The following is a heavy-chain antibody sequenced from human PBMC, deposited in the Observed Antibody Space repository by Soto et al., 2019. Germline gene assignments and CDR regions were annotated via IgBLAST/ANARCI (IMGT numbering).Heavy chain of an antibody. V-gene: IGHV4-31*03. CDR1: GGSISSGGYY. D-gene: IGHD3-3*01. Sequence: SETLSLTCTVSGGSISSGGYYWSWIRQHPGKGLEWIGYVYYSGSTYYNPSLKSRVTISVHTSKNQFSLKLSSVTAADTAVYYCARNHDFPNWFDPWGQGTLVTVSS. CDR2: VYYSGST. CDR3: ARNHDFPNWFDP. J-gene: IGHJ5*02.